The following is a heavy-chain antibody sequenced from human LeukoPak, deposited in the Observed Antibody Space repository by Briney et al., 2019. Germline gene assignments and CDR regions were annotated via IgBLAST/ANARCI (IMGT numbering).Heavy chain of an antibody. Sequence: GGSLRLSCPASGFTFSSYAMHWARQAPGKGLEYVSAISSNGGSTYYADSVKGRFTISRDNSKNTLYLQMSSLRAEDTAVYYCVKRLWFGELLYGPFDYWGQGTLVTVSS. V-gene: IGHV3-64D*06. J-gene: IGHJ4*02. D-gene: IGHD3-10*01. CDR1: GFTFSSYA. CDR3: VKRLWFGELLYGPFDY. CDR2: ISSNGGST.